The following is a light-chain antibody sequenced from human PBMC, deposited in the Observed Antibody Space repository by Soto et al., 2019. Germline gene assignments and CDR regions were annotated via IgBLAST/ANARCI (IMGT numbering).Light chain of an antibody. CDR1: SSDVGGYNY. CDR3: SSFADNNNLL. J-gene: IGLJ2*01. V-gene: IGLV2-8*01. Sequence: QSALTQPPSASGSPGQSVTISCTGTSSDVGGYNYVSWYQQHPGKAPKLMIYEVSKRPSGVPDRFFGSKSGNTASLTVSGLQAEDEADYYCSSFADNNNLLFGGGTKLTVL. CDR2: EVS.